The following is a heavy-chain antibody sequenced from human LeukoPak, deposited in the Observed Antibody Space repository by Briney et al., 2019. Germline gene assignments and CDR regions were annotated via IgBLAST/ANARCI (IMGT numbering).Heavy chain of an antibody. CDR1: GGSFSGYY. V-gene: IGHV4-34*01. CDR2: INHSGST. J-gene: IGHJ5*02. Sequence: PSETLSLTCAVSGGSFSGYYWSWIRQPPGKGLEWIGEINHSGSTNYNPSLKSRVTISVDTSKNQFSLKLSSVTAADTAVYYCARGTGHYSSWFDPWGQGTLVTVSS. CDR3: ARGTGHYSSWFDP. D-gene: IGHD4-11*01.